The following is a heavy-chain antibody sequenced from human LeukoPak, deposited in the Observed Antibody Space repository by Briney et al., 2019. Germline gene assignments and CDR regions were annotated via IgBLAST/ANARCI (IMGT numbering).Heavy chain of an antibody. D-gene: IGHD3-22*01. V-gene: IGHV4-61*02. CDR2: IHTSGST. Sequence: SETLSLTCTVSGGSISSGSYYWSWIRQPAGKGLEWIGRIHTSGSTNYNPSLKSRVTISVDTSKNQFSLKLSSVTAADTAVYYCARGYFYDSSGYSFDYWGQGTLVTVSS. J-gene: IGHJ4*02. CDR1: GGSISSGSYY. CDR3: ARGYFYDSSGYSFDY.